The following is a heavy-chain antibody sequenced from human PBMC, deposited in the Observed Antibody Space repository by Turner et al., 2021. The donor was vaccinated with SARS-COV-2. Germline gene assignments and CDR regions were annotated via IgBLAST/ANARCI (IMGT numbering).Heavy chain of an antibody. J-gene: IGHJ6*02. CDR2: IYYSGSA. CDR1: GGSISSSSYY. Sequence: QLQLQVSGPGLVKSSETLSLTCTVSGGSISSSSYYWGWIRQPPGKGLGWIGNIYYSGSAYYNPSLKSRVTISVDPSKNQFSLKLTSVTAADTAVYYCARLMDTAMDYYGTDVWGQGTTVTVSS. V-gene: IGHV4-39*01. D-gene: IGHD5-18*01. CDR3: ARLMDTAMDYYGTDV.